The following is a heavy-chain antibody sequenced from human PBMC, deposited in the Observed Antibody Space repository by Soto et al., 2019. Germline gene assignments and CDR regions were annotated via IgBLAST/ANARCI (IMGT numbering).Heavy chain of an antibody. V-gene: IGHV3-73*02. Sequence: EVQLVESGGGLVQPGGSLKLSCAASGFTFSGSDMHWVRQASGKGLEWVGRIRSKANSYAPAYAASVKGRFTISRADSKNKAYLHMSSSKKEDTAVYYWTIPVYGYNPYCYFALWGRGTLGTVSS. CDR1: GFTFSGSD. J-gene: IGHJ2*01. D-gene: IGHD5-12*01. CDR2: IRSKANSYAP. CDR3: TIPVYGYNPYCYFAL.